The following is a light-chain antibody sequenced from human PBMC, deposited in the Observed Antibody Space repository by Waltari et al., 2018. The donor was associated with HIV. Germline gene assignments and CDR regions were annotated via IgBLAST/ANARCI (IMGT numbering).Light chain of an antibody. J-gene: IGKJ2*01. CDR1: QSVSSN. CDR3: QQYNYWPPT. Sequence: EIVMTPSPATLSVSPGTRATLSCRARQSVSSNLAWYQQKPGQAHRLLMYGAYTRATGSPARFSGSGSGTEFTLSISSLQSEEIAPYYCQQYNYWPPTCGQGSKLEIK. CDR2: GAY. V-gene: IGKV3-15*01.